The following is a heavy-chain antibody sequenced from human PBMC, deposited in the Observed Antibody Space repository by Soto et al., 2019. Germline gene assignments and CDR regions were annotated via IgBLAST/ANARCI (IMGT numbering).Heavy chain of an antibody. CDR2: ISTYNGNT. D-gene: IGHD3-16*01. J-gene: IGHJ6*03. Sequence: QVQLVQSGAEVKKPGASVNVSCKASGYTFTSYGISWVRQAPGQGLEWMGWISTYNGNTNSAQSLQGRVTMTADTSTSTAYMELRSLRSDDTAVYYCARRAGQGVYYMDVWAKGPRSPSP. V-gene: IGHV1-18*01. CDR1: GYTFTSYG. CDR3: ARRAGQGVYYMDV.